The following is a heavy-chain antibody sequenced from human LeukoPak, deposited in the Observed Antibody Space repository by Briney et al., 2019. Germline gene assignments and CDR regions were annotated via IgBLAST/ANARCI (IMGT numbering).Heavy chain of an antibody. CDR1: GFTFSSYE. V-gene: IGHV3-48*03. J-gene: IGHJ4*02. CDR2: ITGSGRSI. CDR3: AREGADDNFDF. D-gene: IGHD3-16*01. Sequence: GGSLRLSCAASGFTFSSYEMNWVRQAPGKGLEWVAYITGSGRSIYYPDSVKGRFTVSRDNAKNSLFLQMNSLRPEDTALYYCAREGADDNFDFWGQGTLVTVSS.